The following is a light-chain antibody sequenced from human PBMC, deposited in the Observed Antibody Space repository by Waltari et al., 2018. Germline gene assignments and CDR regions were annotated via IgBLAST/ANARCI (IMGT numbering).Light chain of an antibody. Sequence: EIVLTQSPGTLSLSPGERATLSCRARQSVSSYLAWDQQKPGQAPRLLIYGASSSATGIPDRFSGSGSGTDFTLTISRLEPEDFAVYYCQQYSTSPFTFGQGTKLEIK. CDR1: QSVSSY. CDR2: GAS. V-gene: IGKV3-20*01. J-gene: IGKJ2*01. CDR3: QQYSTSPFT.